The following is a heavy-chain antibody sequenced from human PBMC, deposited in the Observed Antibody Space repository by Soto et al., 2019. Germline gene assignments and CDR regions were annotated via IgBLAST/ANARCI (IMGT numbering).Heavy chain of an antibody. V-gene: IGHV4-39*01. CDR3: AGAYYDSSGYPVNWSDP. D-gene: IGHD3-22*01. CDR2: IYYSGST. J-gene: IGHJ5*02. Sequence: TRSHTGPVAGCCIRISGFCLSWIRQPPGKGLEWIWSIYYSGSTYYNPSLKSRVTISVDTSKNQFALKLSSVTAADTAVYYCAGAYYDSSGYPVNWSDPWGQGTLVT. CDR1: GCCIRISGFC.